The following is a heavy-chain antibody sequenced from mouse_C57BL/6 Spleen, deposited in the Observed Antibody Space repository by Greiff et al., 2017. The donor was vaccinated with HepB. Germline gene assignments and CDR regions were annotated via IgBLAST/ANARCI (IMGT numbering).Heavy chain of an antibody. Sequence: EVQLVESGGGLVKPGGSLKLSCAASGFTFSDYGMHWVRQAPEKGLEWVAYISSGSSTIYYADTVKGRFTISRDNAKNTLFLQMTSLRSEDTAMYYCARSDYYGSSLGYWGQGTTLTVSS. CDR2: ISSGSSTI. D-gene: IGHD1-1*01. CDR3: ARSDYYGSSLGY. J-gene: IGHJ2*01. CDR1: GFTFSDYG. V-gene: IGHV5-17*01.